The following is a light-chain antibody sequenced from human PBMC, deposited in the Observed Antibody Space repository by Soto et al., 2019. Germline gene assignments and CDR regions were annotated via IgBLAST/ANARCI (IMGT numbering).Light chain of an antibody. CDR2: RTS. J-gene: IGKJ4*01. Sequence: EIVLTQSPATLSLSPGERATLSCRASQSVGSSFLAWYQQKPGQAPSLLIYRTSTRATGIPDRFTGSGSGTDFTLTISRLEPEDFAVYYCQQYENSPLTFGGGTKVEIK. CDR3: QQYENSPLT. CDR1: QSVGSSF. V-gene: IGKV3-20*01.